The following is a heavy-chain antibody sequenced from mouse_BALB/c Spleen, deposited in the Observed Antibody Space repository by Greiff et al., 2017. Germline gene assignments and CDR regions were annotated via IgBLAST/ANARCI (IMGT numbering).Heavy chain of an antibody. CDR1: GFTFSSFG. V-gene: IGHV5-17*02. Sequence: EVQLVESGGGLVQPGGSRKLSCAASGFTFSSFGMHWVRQAPEKGLEWVAYISSGSSTIYYADTVKGRFTISRDNPKNTLFLQMTSLRSEDTAMYYCARASGYLYYAMDYWGQGTSVTVSS. CDR3: ARASGYLYYAMDY. CDR2: ISSGSSTI. D-gene: IGHD3-1*01. J-gene: IGHJ4*01.